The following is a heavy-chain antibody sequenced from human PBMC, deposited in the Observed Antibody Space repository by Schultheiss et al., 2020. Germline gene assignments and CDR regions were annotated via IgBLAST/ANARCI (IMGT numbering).Heavy chain of an antibody. CDR2: IYYSGST. D-gene: IGHD3-10*01. CDR1: GGSISSGTHY. CDR3: ARMDYGSGSPLYYYYGMDV. Sequence: SDTLSLTCTVSGGSISSGTHYWSWIRQPPGKGLEWIGYIYYSGSTNYNPSLKSRVTISVDTSKNQFSLQLNSVTPEDTAVYYCARMDYGSGSPLYYYYGMDVWGQGTTVTVSS. V-gene: IGHV4-61*01. J-gene: IGHJ6*02.